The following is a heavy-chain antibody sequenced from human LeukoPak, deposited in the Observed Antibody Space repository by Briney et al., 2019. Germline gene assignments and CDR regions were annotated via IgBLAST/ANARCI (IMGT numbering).Heavy chain of an antibody. J-gene: IGHJ4*02. CDR2: INPNSGGT. CDR1: GYTFTGYY. CDR3: AREDTAMVPFDY. Sequence: ASVKVSCKASGYTFTGYYMHWVRQAPGQGLEWMGWINPNSGGTNYAQKFQGGVTMTRDTSISTAYMELSRLRSDDTAVYYCAREDTAMVPFDYWGQGTLVTVSS. V-gene: IGHV1-2*02. D-gene: IGHD5-18*01.